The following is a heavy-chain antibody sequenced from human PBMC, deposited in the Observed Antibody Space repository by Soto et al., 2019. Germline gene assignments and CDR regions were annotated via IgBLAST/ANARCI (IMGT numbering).Heavy chain of an antibody. CDR3: ASTHSDILTGYSGIGT. CDR1: GGSTSSYY. Sequence: SETLSLTCAVSGGSTSSYYWSWIRQPPGKGLEWIGYIYYSGSTNYHTSLKSRVTISVDTSKNQFSLKLSSVTAADTAVYYCASTHSDILTGYSGIGTRGQGTPVPVSS. D-gene: IGHD3-9*01. J-gene: IGHJ4*02. CDR2: IYYSGST. V-gene: IGHV4-59*01.